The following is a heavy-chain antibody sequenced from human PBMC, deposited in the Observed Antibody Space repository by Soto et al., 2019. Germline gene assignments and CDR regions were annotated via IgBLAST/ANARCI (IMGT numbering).Heavy chain of an antibody. CDR1: GGSISSGDYY. V-gene: IGHV4-30-4*01. J-gene: IGHJ3*02. Sequence: QVHLQESGPGLVKPSQTLSLTCTVSGGSISSGDYYWSWIRQPPGKGLEWIAYIYYSGRNYYNPSLKSRVTISIDTSKNQFSLKLSSVTAADTAVYYCARVAHYDINDNDAFDIWGQGTMVTVSS. CDR3: ARVAHYDINDNDAFDI. D-gene: IGHD3-22*01. CDR2: IYYSGRN.